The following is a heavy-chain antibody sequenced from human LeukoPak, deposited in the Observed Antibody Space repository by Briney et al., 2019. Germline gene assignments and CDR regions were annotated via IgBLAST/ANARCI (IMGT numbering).Heavy chain of an antibody. D-gene: IGHD5-18*01. CDR1: GGSICSGDYY. CDR2: IFCSGST. V-gene: IGHV4-31*03. J-gene: IGHJ4*02. CDR3: ARRGYIYGFFDY. Sequence: SETLSLTCTVSGGSICSGDYYWTWIRQNPGKGLEWIGYIFCSGSTDYNSSLKSRATISVDTSKNQFSLKLSSVTAADTAVYYCARRGYIYGFFDYWGQGTLVTVSS.